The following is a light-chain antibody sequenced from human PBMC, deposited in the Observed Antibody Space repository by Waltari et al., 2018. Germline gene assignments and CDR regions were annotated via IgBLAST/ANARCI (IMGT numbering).Light chain of an antibody. CDR1: SSDVGGYNY. CDR2: DVS. J-gene: IGLJ3*02. CDR3: SSYTSSNTWV. Sequence: QSALTQPASVSGSPGQSITISCTVTSSDVGGYNYVSWYQQHPGKAPKLMIYDVSSRPSGVSNRFSGSKSGNTASLTISELQAEDEADYYCSSYTSSNTWVFGGGTKLTVL. V-gene: IGLV2-14*01.